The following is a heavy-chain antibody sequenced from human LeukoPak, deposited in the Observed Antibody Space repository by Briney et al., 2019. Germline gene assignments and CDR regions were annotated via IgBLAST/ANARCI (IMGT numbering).Heavy chain of an antibody. J-gene: IGHJ6*02. CDR3: ARMSLDSSGWYLISSRYYYGMDV. Sequence: ASVKVSCKASGYTFTSYDINWVRQATGQGLEWMGWMNPNSGNTGYAQKFQGRVTMTRNTSISTAYMGLSSLRSEDTAVYYCARMSLDSSGWYLISSRYYYGMDVWGQGTTVTVSS. CDR2: MNPNSGNT. V-gene: IGHV1-8*01. D-gene: IGHD6-19*01. CDR1: GYTFTSYD.